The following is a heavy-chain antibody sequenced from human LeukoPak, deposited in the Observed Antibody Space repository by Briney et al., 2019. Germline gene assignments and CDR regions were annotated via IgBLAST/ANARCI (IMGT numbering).Heavy chain of an antibody. V-gene: IGHV3-53*01. D-gene: IGHD2-2*01. Sequence: GGSLRLSCAASGFTVSSSYISWVRQAPGKGLEWVSAIYSGGTTYYANSVKGRFTISRDNSKNMLYLLMNSLRAEDTAIYHCARQTGASTNFDNWGQGTLVTVSS. CDR1: GFTVSSSY. CDR3: ARQTGASTNFDN. J-gene: IGHJ4*02. CDR2: IYSGGTT.